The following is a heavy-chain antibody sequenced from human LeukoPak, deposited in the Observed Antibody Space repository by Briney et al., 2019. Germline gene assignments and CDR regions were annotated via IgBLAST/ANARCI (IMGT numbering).Heavy chain of an antibody. J-gene: IGHJ6*02. Sequence: PSETPSLTCTVSGGSISSGDYYWSWIRQPPGKGLEWIGYIYYSGSTYYDPSLKSRVTISVDTSKNQFSLKLSSVTAADTAVYYCASRGSGSSKVYYYYYYGMDVWGQGTTVTVSS. V-gene: IGHV4-30-4*01. CDR3: ASRGSGSSKVYYYYYYGMDV. CDR2: IYYSGST. D-gene: IGHD3-10*01. CDR1: GGSISSGDYY.